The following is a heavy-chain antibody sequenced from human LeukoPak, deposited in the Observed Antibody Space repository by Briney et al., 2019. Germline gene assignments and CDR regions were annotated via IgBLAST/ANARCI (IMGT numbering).Heavy chain of an antibody. J-gene: IGHJ4*02. V-gene: IGHV3-74*01. Sequence: PSGSLCCTSAGSAFTFCKNWMLWLRQAPGQGLESVTRINDDGTVTTYADSVKGRFTVSRDNADNTMFLQMNSERDEDTAVYNCATKQWLAPPPDSWGQGTPVTVSS. D-gene: IGHD6-19*01. CDR2: INDDGTVT. CDR1: AFTFCKNW. CDR3: ATKQWLAPPPDS.